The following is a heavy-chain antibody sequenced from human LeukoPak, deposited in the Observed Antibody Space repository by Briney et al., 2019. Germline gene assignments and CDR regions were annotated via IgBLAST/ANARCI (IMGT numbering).Heavy chain of an antibody. CDR1: GGSISSYH. J-gene: IGHJ4*02. Sequence: PSETLSLTCTVSGGSISSYHWSWIRQPPGKGLEWIGFFYYSGSTNYNPSLKSRVTISVDTSKNQFSLKLSSVTAADTAVYYCARVIEGYFGYWGQGTLVTVSS. CDR3: ARVIEGYFGY. D-gene: IGHD5-24*01. CDR2: FYYSGST. V-gene: IGHV4-59*01.